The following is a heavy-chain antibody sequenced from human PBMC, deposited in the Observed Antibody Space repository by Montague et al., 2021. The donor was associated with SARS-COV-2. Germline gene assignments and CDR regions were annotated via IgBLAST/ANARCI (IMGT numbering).Heavy chain of an antibody. CDR3: ARPLVRGVPKAFDI. V-gene: IGHV4-39*01. Sequence: SETLSLTCTVSGGSITRNYYWGWIRQPPGKGLERVSNIYYSGTTFINPSLESRVTISVDASKNQFSLNLTSVTAADTAVYYCARPLVRGVPKAFDIWGQGALVIVSS. CDR1: GGSITRNYY. J-gene: IGHJ3*02. D-gene: IGHD3-10*01. CDR2: IYYSGTT.